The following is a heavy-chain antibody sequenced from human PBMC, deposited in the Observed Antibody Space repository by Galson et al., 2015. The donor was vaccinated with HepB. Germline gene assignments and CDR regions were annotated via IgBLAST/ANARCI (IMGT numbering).Heavy chain of an antibody. CDR2: IIPIFGTA. CDR3: ARLHYCSSTSCYYVLGWFDP. J-gene: IGHJ5*02. D-gene: IGHD2-2*01. CDR1: GGTFSSYA. V-gene: IGHV1-69*13. Sequence: SVKVSCKASGGTFSSYAISWVRQAPGQGLGWMGGIIPIFGTANYAQKFQGRVTITADESTSTAYMELSSLRSEDTAVYYCARLHYCSSTSCYYVLGWFDPWGQGTLVTVSS.